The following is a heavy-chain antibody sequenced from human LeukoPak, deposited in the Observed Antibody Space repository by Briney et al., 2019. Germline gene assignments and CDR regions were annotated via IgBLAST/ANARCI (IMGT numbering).Heavy chain of an antibody. Sequence: GGSLRLSCAASGFTVSSNYMSWVRQAPGKGLEWVSVIYSGGSTYYADSVKGRFTISRDNSKNTLYLQMNSLTAEDTAVYYCARGCGGHCYSGIYWGQGTLVTVSS. CDR3: ARGCGGHCYSGIY. CDR1: GFTVSSNY. V-gene: IGHV3-66*01. J-gene: IGHJ4*02. CDR2: IYSGGST. D-gene: IGHD2-21*02.